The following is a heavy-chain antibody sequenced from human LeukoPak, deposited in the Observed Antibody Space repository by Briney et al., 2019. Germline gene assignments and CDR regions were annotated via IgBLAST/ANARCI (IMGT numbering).Heavy chain of an antibody. CDR1: GFTVSSNY. J-gene: IGHJ4*02. V-gene: IGHV3-23*01. D-gene: IGHD1-26*01. Sequence: PGGSLRLSCAASGFTVSSNYMSWVRQAPDKGLEWVSTISGSGGGTYYADSVKGRLTISRDDSKNTLYLQMNSLRADDTAVYYCAKDLGRYRNNFFDYWGQGNLVTVSS. CDR2: ISGSGGGT. CDR3: AKDLGRYRNNFFDY.